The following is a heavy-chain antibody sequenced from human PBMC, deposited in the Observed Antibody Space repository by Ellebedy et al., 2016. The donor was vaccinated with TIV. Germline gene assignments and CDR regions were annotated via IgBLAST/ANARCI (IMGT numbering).Heavy chain of an antibody. CDR3: AKESGDIVSVPWYFDL. Sequence: GGSLRLXXVASGFTFRNYGMHWVRQAPGKGLDWVAVVSSDGGTTYYADSVKGRFAISRDNSKNTLHLQMYSLRAEDSAVYYCAKESGDIVSVPWYFDLWGRGTLVTVSS. CDR1: GFTFRNYG. V-gene: IGHV3-30*18. J-gene: IGHJ2*01. D-gene: IGHD2-15*01. CDR2: VSSDGGTT.